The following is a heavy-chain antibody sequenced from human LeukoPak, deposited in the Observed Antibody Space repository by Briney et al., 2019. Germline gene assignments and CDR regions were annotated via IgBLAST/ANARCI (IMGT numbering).Heavy chain of an antibody. CDR1: GGSISSSSYD. J-gene: IGHJ4*02. CDR3: ARQRSGGSKDY. V-gene: IGHV4-39*01. Sequence: PSETLSLTCTVSGGSISSSSYDWGWIRQPPGKGLEWIGSIYYFGSTFYNPSLKSRVTISVDTSKNQFSLKLSSLTAADTAVYYCARQRSGGSKDYWGQGTLVTVSS. D-gene: IGHD2-8*02. CDR2: IYYFGST.